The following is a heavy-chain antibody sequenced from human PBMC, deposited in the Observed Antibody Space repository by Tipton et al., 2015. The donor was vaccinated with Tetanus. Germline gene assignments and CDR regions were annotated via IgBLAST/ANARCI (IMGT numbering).Heavy chain of an antibody. Sequence: SLRLSCATSGLFFKNAWMNWVRQAPGKGLEWVGRIKSKTDGGTTDHAARVKDRFSISRDDSKNTLFLQMNSLKTEDTAVYYYTTSGIRGSGYRVDYWGRGTLVIVSS. V-gene: IGHV3-15*07. D-gene: IGHD3-9*01. CDR3: TTSGIRGSGYRVDY. CDR2: IKSKTDGGTT. CDR1: GLFFKNAW. J-gene: IGHJ4*02.